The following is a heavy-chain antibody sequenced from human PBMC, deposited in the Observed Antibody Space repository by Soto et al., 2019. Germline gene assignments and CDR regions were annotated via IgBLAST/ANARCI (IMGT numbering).Heavy chain of an antibody. CDR3: ATTSGYSYSNWFDP. Sequence: ASVKVSCKASGYTFTGYYMHWVRQAPGQGLEWMGWINPNSGGTNYAQKFQGRVTMTRDTSISTAYMELSRLRSDDTAVYYCATTSGYSYSNWFDPWGQGXLVTVYS. CDR2: INPNSGGT. V-gene: IGHV1-2*02. D-gene: IGHD3-3*01. CDR1: GYTFTGYY. J-gene: IGHJ5*02.